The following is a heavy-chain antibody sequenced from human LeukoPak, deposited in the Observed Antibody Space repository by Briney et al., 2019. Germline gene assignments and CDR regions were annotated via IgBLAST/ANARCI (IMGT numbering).Heavy chain of an antibody. V-gene: IGHV3-23*01. Sequence: GGSLRLSCAASGFTFRSYAMSWVRQAPGKGLEWVSAIGGSGGDIYYTDSVKGRFTISRDNAKNSLYLQMNSLRAEDTAVYYCARVGLRLGELSFNAFDIWGQGTMVTVSS. D-gene: IGHD3-16*02. CDR2: IGGSGGDI. CDR3: ARVGLRLGELSFNAFDI. CDR1: GFTFRSYA. J-gene: IGHJ3*02.